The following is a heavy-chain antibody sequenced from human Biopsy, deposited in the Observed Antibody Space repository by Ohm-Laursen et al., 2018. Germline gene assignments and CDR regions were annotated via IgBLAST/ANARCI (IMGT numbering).Heavy chain of an antibody. CDR3: ATKLTGYFHH. CDR2: NIPILGTG. D-gene: IGHD3-9*01. CDR1: GGTFSNYG. Sequence: SSVKVSCKAPGGTFSNYGANWVRQAPGQGLEWLGGNIPILGTGNYAQKFQDRVTAAADTSTSTATMELRSLRSDDTAVYYCATKLTGYFHHWGQGTLVIVSS. V-gene: IGHV1-69*06. J-gene: IGHJ1*01.